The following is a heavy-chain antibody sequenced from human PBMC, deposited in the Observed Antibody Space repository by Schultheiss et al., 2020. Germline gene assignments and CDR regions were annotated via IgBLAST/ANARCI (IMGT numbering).Heavy chain of an antibody. D-gene: IGHD2-21*01. Sequence: SETLSLTCTVSGGSISSGGYYWSWIRQHPGKGLEWIGYIYYSGSTYYNPSLKSRVTISVDTSKNQFSLKLSSVTAADTAVYYCARLRSGYLFDYWGQGTLVTVSS. CDR3: ARLRSGYLFDY. V-gene: IGHV4-39*01. CDR1: GGSISSGGYY. J-gene: IGHJ4*02. CDR2: IYYSGST.